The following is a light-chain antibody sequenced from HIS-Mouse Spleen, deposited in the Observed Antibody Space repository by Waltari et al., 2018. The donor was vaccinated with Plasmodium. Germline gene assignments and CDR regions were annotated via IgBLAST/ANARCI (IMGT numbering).Light chain of an antibody. CDR1: ALPKQY. CDR2: EDS. Sequence: SYELTQPPSVSVSPGQTARITCTGAALPKQYAYWYHQKSGQAPVLVIYEDSKRPSGIPERFSGSSSGTMATLTISGAQVEDEADYYCYSTDSSGNHRVFGGGTKLTVL. CDR3: YSTDSSGNHRV. J-gene: IGLJ3*02. V-gene: IGLV3-10*01.